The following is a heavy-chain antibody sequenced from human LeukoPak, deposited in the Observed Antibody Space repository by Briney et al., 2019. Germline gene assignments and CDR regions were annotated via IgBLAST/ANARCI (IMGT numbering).Heavy chain of an antibody. CDR3: ARDRGCGDCYPPANDAFDI. Sequence: GGSLRLSCAASGFAFSDFWMSWVRQAPGKGLEWVSVIYSGGSTYYADSVKGRFTISRDNSKSTLYLQMNSLRAEDTAVYYCARDRGCGDCYPPANDAFDIWGQGTMVTVSS. V-gene: IGHV3-66*01. CDR2: IYSGGST. J-gene: IGHJ3*02. D-gene: IGHD2-21*02. CDR1: GFAFSDFW.